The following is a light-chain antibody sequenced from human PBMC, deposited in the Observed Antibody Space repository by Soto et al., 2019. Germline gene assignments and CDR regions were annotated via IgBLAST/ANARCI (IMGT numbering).Light chain of an antibody. J-gene: IGKJ1*01. V-gene: IGKV3-11*01. CDR3: QQRSNWPWT. CDR2: DAS. Sequence: EIVLTQSPATLSLSPGERATLSCWAGQSVSSYLAWYQQKPGQAPRLLIYDASNRATGIPARFSGSGSGTDFTLTISSLEPEDFAVYYCQQRSNWPWTFGQGTKV. CDR1: QSVSSY.